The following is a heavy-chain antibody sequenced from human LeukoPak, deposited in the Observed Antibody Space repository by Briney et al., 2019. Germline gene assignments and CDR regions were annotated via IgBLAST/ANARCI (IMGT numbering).Heavy chain of an antibody. J-gene: IGHJ4*02. CDR2: ISGSGGST. CDR1: GFTFSSFA. V-gene: IGHV3-23*01. Sequence: PGGSLRLSCAASGFTFSSFAMNWVRQPAPGKRLEWVSAISGSGGSTYYADSVKGRFTISRDNAKNSLYLQMNSLRAEDTAVYYCARVGSTAAFDYWGQGTLVTVSS. D-gene: IGHD6-13*01. CDR3: ARVGSTAAFDY.